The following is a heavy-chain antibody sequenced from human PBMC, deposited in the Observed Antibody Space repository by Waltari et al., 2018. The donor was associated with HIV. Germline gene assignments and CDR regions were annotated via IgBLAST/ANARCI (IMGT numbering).Heavy chain of an antibody. Sequence: EVQLVESGGGLVKPGGSLRLSCAASGFTFSSYSMNWVRQAEGKGLEWVSSISSGSSYIYYADSVKGRFTISRDNAKNALYLQMNSLRAGDTAVYYCASRLRSGSSASAEHYWGQGTLVTVSS. V-gene: IGHV3-21*01. CDR3: ASRLRSGSSASAEHY. CDR2: ISSGSSYI. D-gene: IGHD6-6*01. J-gene: IGHJ4*02. CDR1: GFTFSSYS.